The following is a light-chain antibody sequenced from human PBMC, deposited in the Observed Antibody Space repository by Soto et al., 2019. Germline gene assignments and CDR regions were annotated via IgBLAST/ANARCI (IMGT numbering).Light chain of an antibody. V-gene: IGLV2-14*01. CDR3: SSYAGSSNV. J-gene: IGLJ1*01. CDR2: EVR. Sequence: QSALTQPASVSGSPGQSITISCTGTSSDVGGYKYVSWYQQHPGNAPKLMIYEVRNRPSGVSNRFSGSKSGNTASLTISGLQAEDEADYYCSSYAGSSNVFGTGTKVTVL. CDR1: SSDVGGYKY.